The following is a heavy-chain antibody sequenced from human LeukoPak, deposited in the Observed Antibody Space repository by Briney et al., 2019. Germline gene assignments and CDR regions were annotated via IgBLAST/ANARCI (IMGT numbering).Heavy chain of an antibody. CDR1: GFIFSTYG. D-gene: IGHD3-3*01. CDR3: ARDSGSAYYGVDF. CDR2: IAYDGSHK. Sequence: PGTSLRLSCAASGFIFSTYGLHWVRQAPGKGLEWVAVIAYDGSHKYYADSVKGRITISRDNSKNTLYLQMNSLRAEDTAVYYCARDSGSAYYGVDFWGQGTLVTVSS. J-gene: IGHJ4*02. V-gene: IGHV3-30*03.